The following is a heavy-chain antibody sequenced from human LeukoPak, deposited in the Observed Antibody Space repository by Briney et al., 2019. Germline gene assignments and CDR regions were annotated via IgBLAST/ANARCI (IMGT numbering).Heavy chain of an antibody. Sequence: PSETLSLTCTVSNASISSNTYYRAWIRQPPGKGLEYIGSINYRGSTYYNPSLKSRVTISVDTSKNQFSLKLSSVTAADTAVYYCARQLQLWLRLNYYDSSGYYHHDAFDIWGQGTMVTVSP. CDR3: ARQLQLWLRLNYYDSSGYYHHDAFDI. CDR1: NASISSNTYY. J-gene: IGHJ3*02. D-gene: IGHD3-22*01. CDR2: INYRGST. V-gene: IGHV4-39*01.